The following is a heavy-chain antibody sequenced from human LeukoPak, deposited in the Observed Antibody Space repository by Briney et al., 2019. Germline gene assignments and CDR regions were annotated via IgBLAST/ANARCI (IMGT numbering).Heavy chain of an antibody. D-gene: IGHD5-12*01. CDR1: GGTFSSYA. Sequence: SVKVSCKASGGTFSSYAISWVRQAPGQGLEWMGGIIPTFGTANYAQKFQGRVTITADESTSTAYMELSSLRSEDTAVYYCARENSPGYSGYDWRYWGQGALVTVSS. V-gene: IGHV1-69*13. CDR3: ARENSPGYSGYDWRY. CDR2: IIPTFGTA. J-gene: IGHJ4*02.